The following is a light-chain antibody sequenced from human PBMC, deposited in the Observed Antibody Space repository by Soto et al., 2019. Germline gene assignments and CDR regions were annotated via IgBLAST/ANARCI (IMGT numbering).Light chain of an antibody. V-gene: IGLV2-8*01. CDR1: NTNVGGYNY. CDR2: EVN. CDR3: WSYAGRNTYV. J-gene: IGLJ1*01. Sequence: QSALTQPPSASGSPGQSVSISCTGTNTNVGGYNYVSWYQQHPGKAPKLIIYEVNKRPSGVPDRFSGSKTGSTASLTVSGLQADDEAEYYCWSYAGRNTYVFGTGTKVTV.